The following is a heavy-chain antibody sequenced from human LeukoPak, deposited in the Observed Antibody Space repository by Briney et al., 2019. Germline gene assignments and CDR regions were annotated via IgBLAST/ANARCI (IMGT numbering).Heavy chain of an antibody. Sequence: GESLKISCKGSGYSFTSYWIGWVRQMPGKGLEWMGIIYPGDSDTRYSPSCQGQVAISADKSISTAYLQWSSLKASDTTIYYCASGSSYYYFDYWGQGTLVTVSS. D-gene: IGHD6-13*01. V-gene: IGHV5-51*01. CDR3: ASGSSYYYFDY. J-gene: IGHJ4*02. CDR2: IYPGDSDT. CDR1: GYSFTSYW.